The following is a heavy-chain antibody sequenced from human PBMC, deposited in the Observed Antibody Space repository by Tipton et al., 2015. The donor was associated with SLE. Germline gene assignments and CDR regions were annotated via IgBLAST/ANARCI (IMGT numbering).Heavy chain of an antibody. CDR2: IYYSGTT. D-gene: IGHD6-13*01. CDR3: ARGGYPPVS. Sequence: TLSLTCTVSGDSISSYYWSWIRQTPGKGLEWIGYIYYSGTTNYNPSLKSRVTISVDKSKNQFSLRLRSVIAADTAVYYCARGGYPPVSWGQGTLVTVSS. V-gene: IGHV4-59*01. CDR1: GDSISSYY. J-gene: IGHJ5*02.